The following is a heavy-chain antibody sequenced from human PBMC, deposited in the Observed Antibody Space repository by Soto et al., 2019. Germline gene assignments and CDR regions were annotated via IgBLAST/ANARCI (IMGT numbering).Heavy chain of an antibody. CDR1: GGSISSYY. CDR2: IYYSGST. J-gene: IGHJ4*02. D-gene: IGHD3-3*01. CDR3: ARGIYYDFWSGYPSYFDY. Sequence: QVQLQESGPGLVKPSETLSLTCTVSGGSISSYYWSWIRQPPGKGLEWIGYIYYSGSTNYNPSLKSRVTISVDTSKNQFSLKLSSVTAADTAVYYCARGIYYDFWSGYPSYFDYWGQGTLVTVSS. V-gene: IGHV4-59*01.